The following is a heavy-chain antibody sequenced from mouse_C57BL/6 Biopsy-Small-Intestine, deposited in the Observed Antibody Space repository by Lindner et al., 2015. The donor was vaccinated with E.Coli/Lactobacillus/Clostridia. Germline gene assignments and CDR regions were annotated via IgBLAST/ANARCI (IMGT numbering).Heavy chain of an antibody. CDR3: ARWGYSNPYYYAMDY. V-gene: IGHV5-17*01. J-gene: IGHJ4*01. Sequence: VQLQESGGGLVKPGGSLKLSCAASGFTFSDYGMHWVRQAPEKGLEWVAYISSGSSTIYHADTVKGRFTISRDNAKNTLFLQMTSLRSEDTAMYYCARWGYSNPYYYAMDYWGQGTSVTVSS. CDR2: ISSGSSTI. D-gene: IGHD2-5*01. CDR1: GFTFSDYG.